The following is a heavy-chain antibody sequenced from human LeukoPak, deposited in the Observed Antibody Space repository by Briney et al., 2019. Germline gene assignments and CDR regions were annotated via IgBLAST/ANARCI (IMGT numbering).Heavy chain of an antibody. V-gene: IGHV4-30-2*03. D-gene: IGHD2-15*01. Sequence: PSQTLSLTCTVSGGSISSGGYYWSWIRQPPGKGLEWIGSVYYSGSTYYNPSLKSRVTISVDTSKNQFSLKLSSVTAADTAVYYCARRPYCSGGSCYHFDYWGQGTLVTVSS. CDR3: ARRPYCSGGSCYHFDY. CDR2: VYYSGST. J-gene: IGHJ4*02. CDR1: GGSISSGGYY.